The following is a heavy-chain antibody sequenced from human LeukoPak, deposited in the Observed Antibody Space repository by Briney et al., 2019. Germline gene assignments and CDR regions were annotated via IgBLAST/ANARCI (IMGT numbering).Heavy chain of an antibody. J-gene: IGHJ3*02. V-gene: IGHV5-51*01. D-gene: IGHD3/OR15-3a*01. CDR2: IYPGDSDT. Sequence: GESLKISCKGSGYTFTTYWIGWVRQMPGKGLEWMGIIYPGDSDTRYSPSFQGQVTISADRSISTAYLQWSSLKASDTAMYYCARWTFSDAFDIWGQGTMVTVSS. CDR3: ARWTFSDAFDI. CDR1: GYTFTTYW.